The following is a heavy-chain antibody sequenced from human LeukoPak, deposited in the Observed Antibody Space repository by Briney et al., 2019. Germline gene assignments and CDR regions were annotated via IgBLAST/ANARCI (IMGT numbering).Heavy chain of an antibody. CDR1: GGSISSYY. CDR2: IYYSGST. V-gene: IGHV4-59*01. Sequence: PSETLSLTCTVSGGSISSYYWSWIRQPPGKGLEWIGYIYYSGSTNYNPSLKSRVTISVDTSKNQFSLRLSSVTAADTAVYYCARERVFADYYGSGSPFVYGMGVWGKGTTVTVSS. D-gene: IGHD3-10*01. CDR3: ARERVFADYYGSGSPFVYGMGV. J-gene: IGHJ6*04.